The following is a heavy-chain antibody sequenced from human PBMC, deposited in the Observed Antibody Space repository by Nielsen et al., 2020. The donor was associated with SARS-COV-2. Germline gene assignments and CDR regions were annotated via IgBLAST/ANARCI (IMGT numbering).Heavy chain of an antibody. Sequence: GGSLRLSCAASGFTFNSYAMSWVRQAPGKGLEWVSAISGNGGTTHYADSVKGRFTISRDNSKNTLYLQMSTLRDEDTAVYYCAKDLDFWSGYYTYWGQETLVTVSS. D-gene: IGHD3-3*01. CDR1: GFTFNSYA. CDR3: AKDLDFWSGYYTY. J-gene: IGHJ4*02. V-gene: IGHV3-23*01. CDR2: ISGNGGTT.